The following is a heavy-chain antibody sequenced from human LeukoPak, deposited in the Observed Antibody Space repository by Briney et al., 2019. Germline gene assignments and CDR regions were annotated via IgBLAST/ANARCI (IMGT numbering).Heavy chain of an antibody. Sequence: PGGSLRLSCAASGFTFSSYEMNWARQAPGKGLEWVSYISSSGSTIYYADSVKGRFTISRDNAKNSLYLQMNSLRAEDTAVYYCARGYSSSWHHYYYYMDVWGKGTTVTVSS. V-gene: IGHV3-48*03. CDR3: ARGYSSSWHHYYYYMDV. CDR1: GFTFSSYE. D-gene: IGHD6-13*01. J-gene: IGHJ6*03. CDR2: ISSSGSTI.